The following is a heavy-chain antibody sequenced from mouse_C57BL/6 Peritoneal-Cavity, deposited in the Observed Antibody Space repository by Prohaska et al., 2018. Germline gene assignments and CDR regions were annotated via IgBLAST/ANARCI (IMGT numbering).Heavy chain of an antibody. CDR2: IMYVGSN. J-gene: IGHJ2*01. D-gene: IGHD2-3*01. CDR3: ASLYDGYSLDY. CDR1: GYSITSGYY. V-gene: IGHV3-6*01. Sequence: DVQLQESGPGLVKPSQSLSLTCSVTGYSITSGYYWNWIRQFPGNKLEWMGYIMYVGSNNNNPTLKNRISITRDTSKNQFFLKLNSVNTEDTATYYCASLYDGYSLDYWGQGTTLTVSS.